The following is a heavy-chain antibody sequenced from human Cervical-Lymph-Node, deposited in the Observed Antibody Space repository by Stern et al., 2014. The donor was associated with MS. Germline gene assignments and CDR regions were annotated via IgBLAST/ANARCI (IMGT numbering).Heavy chain of an antibody. Sequence: QITLKESGPTLVKPTQTLTLTCTFSGISLSTSGVGVGWIRQPPGKALEWLALIYWDDDKRYSTSLKSRLTITKDTSKNQVVLTMTNMDPVDTATYYCAHGLEIRLWAAYWGQGTLVTVSS. CDR3: AHGLEIRLWAAY. CDR1: GISLSTSGVG. V-gene: IGHV2-5*02. J-gene: IGHJ4*02. D-gene: IGHD5-18*01. CDR2: IYWDDDK.